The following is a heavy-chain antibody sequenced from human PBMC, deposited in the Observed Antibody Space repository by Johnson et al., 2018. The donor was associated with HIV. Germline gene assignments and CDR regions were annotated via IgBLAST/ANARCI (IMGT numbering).Heavy chain of an antibody. V-gene: IGHV3-30*04. Sequence: QVQLVESGGGVVQPGRSLRLSCAASGFTFSSYAMHWVRQAPGKGLEWVAVISYDGSNKYYADSVKGRFTISRENSKNTLYLQMNSLRAEDTAVYYCARDFGDYYDSSGISGAFDIWGQGTMVTVSS. CDR2: ISYDGSNK. CDR3: ARDFGDYYDSSGISGAFDI. D-gene: IGHD3-22*01. J-gene: IGHJ3*02. CDR1: GFTFSSYA.